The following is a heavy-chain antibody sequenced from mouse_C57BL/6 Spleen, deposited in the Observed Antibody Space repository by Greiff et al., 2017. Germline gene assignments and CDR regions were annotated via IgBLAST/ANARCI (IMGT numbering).Heavy chain of an antibody. CDR1: GYAFSSSW. CDR2: IYPGDGDT. Sequence: VKLMESGPELVKPGASVKISCKASGYAFSSSWMNWVKQRPGKGLEWIGRIYPGDGDTNYNGKFKGKATLTADKSSSTAYMQLSSLTSEDSAVYFCAAAQAPGFAYWGQGTLVTVSA. CDR3: AAAQAPGFAY. D-gene: IGHD3-2*02. V-gene: IGHV1-82*01. J-gene: IGHJ3*01.